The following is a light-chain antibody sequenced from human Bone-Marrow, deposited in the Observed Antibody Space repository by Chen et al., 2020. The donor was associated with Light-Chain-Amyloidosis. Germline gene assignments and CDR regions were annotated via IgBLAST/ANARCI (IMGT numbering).Light chain of an antibody. J-gene: IGLJ1*01. V-gene: IGLV2-14*01. Sequence: HSVLTQRASVSGSPGHSITLSSTGTSSDVGGDNHGSWYQQHPDKAPKLMIYDVTTRPSWVPDRFSGSKSDNTASLTISGLQTEDEADYFCSSYTITNTLVFGSGTRVTVL. CDR3: SSYTITNTLV. CDR1: SSDVGGDNH. CDR2: DVT.